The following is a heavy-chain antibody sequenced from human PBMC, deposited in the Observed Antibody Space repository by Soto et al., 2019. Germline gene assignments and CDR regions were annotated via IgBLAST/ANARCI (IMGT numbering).Heavy chain of an antibody. J-gene: IGHJ6*02. CDR2: IIPIFGTA. V-gene: IGHV1-69*06. Sequence: QVQLVQSGAEVKKPGSSVKVSCKASGGTFSSYAISWVRQAPGQGLEWMGGIIPIFGTANYAQKFQGRVTITADKSTSTAYMELSSLRSEYTAVYYCARVKPLVEHYYYGMAVWGQGTTVTVSS. D-gene: IGHD6-6*01. CDR3: ARVKPLVEHYYYGMAV. CDR1: GGTFSSYA.